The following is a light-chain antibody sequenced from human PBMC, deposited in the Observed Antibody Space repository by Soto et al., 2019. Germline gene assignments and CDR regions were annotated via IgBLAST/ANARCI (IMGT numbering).Light chain of an antibody. CDR1: SSDIGAYDY. CDR2: EVF. V-gene: IGLV2-14*03. Sequence: QSVLTQPASVSGSPGQSITISCSGTSSDIGAYDYVSWYHQHPGRAPKLIIYEVFHRFSVLSYRFSGSKSGNTASLTISGLQAEDEGDYYCTSFAPGRVYVFGSGTKVTVL. J-gene: IGLJ1*01. CDR3: TSFAPGRVYV.